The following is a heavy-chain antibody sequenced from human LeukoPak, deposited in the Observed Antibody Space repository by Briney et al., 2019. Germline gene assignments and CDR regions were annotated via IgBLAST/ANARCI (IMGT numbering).Heavy chain of an antibody. V-gene: IGHV3-21*01. CDR1: GFTFSSYS. D-gene: IGHD6-19*01. CDR2: ISSSSSYI. Sequence: PGGSLRLSCAASGFTFSSYSMNWVRQAPGKGLEWVSSISSSSSYIYYADSVKGRFTISRVNAKNSLYLQMNSLRAEDTAVYYCARDPPYSSGWYSNWFDPWGQGTLVTVSS. CDR3: ARDPPYSSGWYSNWFDP. J-gene: IGHJ5*02.